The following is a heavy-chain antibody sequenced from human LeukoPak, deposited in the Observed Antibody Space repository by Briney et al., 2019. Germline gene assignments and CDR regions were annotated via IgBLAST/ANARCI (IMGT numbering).Heavy chain of an antibody. D-gene: IGHD6-19*01. CDR2: IGTIISTT. J-gene: IGHJ4*02. Sequence: GGSLRLSCAASGFTFGSYEMNWVRQAPGKGLEWVSYIGTIISTTYYADSAKGRFTVSRDDAKSSLYLQMSSLRAEDTAVYYCARNVYDLRGQWLVPGFDYWGQGTLVTVSS. CDR1: GFTFGSYE. CDR3: ARNVYDLRGQWLVPGFDY. V-gene: IGHV3-48*03.